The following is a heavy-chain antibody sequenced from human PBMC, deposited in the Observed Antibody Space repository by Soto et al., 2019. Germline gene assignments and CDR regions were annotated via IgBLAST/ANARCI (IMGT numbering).Heavy chain of an antibody. CDR2: INAGNGNT. D-gene: IGHD2-15*01. Sequence: ASVKVSCKASGYTFTSYAMHWVRQAPGQRLEWMGWINAGNGNTKYSQKFQGRVTITRDTSASTAYMELSSLRSEDTAVYYCARDCSGGSCYSGGPPIDYWGQGTLVTVSS. CDR1: GYTFTSYA. V-gene: IGHV1-3*01. J-gene: IGHJ4*02. CDR3: ARDCSGGSCYSGGPPIDY.